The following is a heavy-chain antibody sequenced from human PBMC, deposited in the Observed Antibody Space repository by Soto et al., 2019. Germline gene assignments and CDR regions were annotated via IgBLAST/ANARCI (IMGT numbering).Heavy chain of an antibody. Sequence: QDQLVQSGAEVKKPGSSVKVSCKASGGTFSSHTFSWVRQAPGQGLEWMGRIIPALGTATYAQKFQGKVTITAYESATTVYMDLNSLRSEDTAVYYCARPDFGDYWYFDLWGRGTLVTVSS. CDR1: GGTFSSHT. D-gene: IGHD4-17*01. V-gene: IGHV1-69*08. CDR2: IIPALGTA. J-gene: IGHJ2*01. CDR3: ARPDFGDYWYFDL.